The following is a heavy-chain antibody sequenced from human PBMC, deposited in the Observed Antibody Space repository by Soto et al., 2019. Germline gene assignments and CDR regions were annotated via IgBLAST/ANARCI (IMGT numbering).Heavy chain of an antibody. V-gene: IGHV4-31*03. D-gene: IGHD2-15*01. Sequence: SETLSLTCTVSGGSISSGGYYWSWIRQHPGKGLEWIGYIYYSGSTYYNPSLKSRVTISVDTSKNQFSLKLSSVTAADTAVYYCARGYETAYYFDYWGQGTLVTVSS. CDR3: ARGYETAYYFDY. J-gene: IGHJ4*02. CDR2: IYYSGST. CDR1: GGSISSGGYY.